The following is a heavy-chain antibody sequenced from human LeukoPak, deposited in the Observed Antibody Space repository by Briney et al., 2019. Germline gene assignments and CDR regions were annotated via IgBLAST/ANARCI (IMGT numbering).Heavy chain of an antibody. CDR1: GFTFSSYA. J-gene: IGHJ4*02. V-gene: IGHV3-64D*09. Sequence: GRCLRLSCSAAGFTFSSYAMHWVRQAPGNGLEYVSAISGNGDSTYYTESVKGRFTISRDNSKNTLSLQMSSLRTEDTAMYYCVKLDGGYYYHSWGQGTLVTVSS. CDR3: VKLDGGYYYHS. D-gene: IGHD3-22*01. CDR2: ISGNGDST.